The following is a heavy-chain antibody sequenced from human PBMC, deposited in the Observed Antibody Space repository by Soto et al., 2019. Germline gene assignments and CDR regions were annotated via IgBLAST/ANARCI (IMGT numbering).Heavy chain of an antibody. Sequence: GASVKVSCKAPGGTFKRYVMSWVRQAPGQGLEWMGGIIPVFSSADYAQKFQGRVIITADKATSTAYMELSSLRSEDTAIYYCARGSDYGDHIYDYWGQGPLVTFST. D-gene: IGHD4-17*01. CDR1: GGTFKRYV. CDR3: ARGSDYGDHIYDY. J-gene: IGHJ4*02. CDR2: IIPVFSSA. V-gene: IGHV1-69*06.